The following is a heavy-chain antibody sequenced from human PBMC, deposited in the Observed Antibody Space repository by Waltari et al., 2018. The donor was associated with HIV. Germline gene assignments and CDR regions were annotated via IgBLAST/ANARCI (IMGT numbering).Heavy chain of an antibody. CDR1: GYTFTIYA. D-gene: IGHD6-19*01. Sequence: QVQLVQSGAEVKKPGASVEVSCKASGYTFTIYAMHWVRQAPGQRLEWMGWINAGNGNTKYSQKFQGRVTITRDTSASTAYMELSSLRSEDTAVYYCARATSGWSFIDYWGQGTLVTVSS. V-gene: IGHV1-3*01. CDR2: INAGNGNT. CDR3: ARATSGWSFIDY. J-gene: IGHJ4*02.